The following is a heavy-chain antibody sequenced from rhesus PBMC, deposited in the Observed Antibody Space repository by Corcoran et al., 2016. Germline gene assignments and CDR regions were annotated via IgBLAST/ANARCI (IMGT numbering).Heavy chain of an antibody. V-gene: IGHV4-173*01. CDR1: GGSIGSKY. D-gene: IGHD3-28*01. CDR3: SRDRSVIY. Sequence: QLPLQESGPGLVKPSETLALTAPVPGGSIGSKYWGGSRDTPGKGLGGIGRISGSGVTPDDNPSLQGPVTISTDTSKNQFSLKLSSVTAADPSVYYCSRDRSVIYWGQGVLVTVSS. CDR2: ISGSGVTP. J-gene: IGHJ4*01.